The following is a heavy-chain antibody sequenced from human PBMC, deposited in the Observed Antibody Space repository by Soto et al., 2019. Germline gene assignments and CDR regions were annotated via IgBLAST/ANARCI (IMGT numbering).Heavy chain of an antibody. J-gene: IGHJ2*01. Sequence: EVQLVESGGGLVQPGGSLRLSCAASGFTVSHNYMRWVRQAPGKGLEWVSIMYSGGSTDYAVSVKGRVTISRHNSENTLYLEMHCLRPEDTAVYCWAGEKGGRDCFDIWGRGTLVTVSS. V-gene: IGHV3-53*04. CDR1: GFTVSHNY. CDR2: MYSGGST. CDR3: AGEKGGRDCFDI. D-gene: IGHD2-21*01.